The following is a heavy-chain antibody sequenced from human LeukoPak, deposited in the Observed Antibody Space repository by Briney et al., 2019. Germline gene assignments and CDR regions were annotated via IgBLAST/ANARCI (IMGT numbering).Heavy chain of an antibody. V-gene: IGHV3-48*03. J-gene: IGHJ4*02. CDR2: ISTSGSNI. CDR1: GFTFSNYE. CDR3: AVSVRFERVWHYFNN. Sequence: GGSLRLSCAASGFTFSNYEMNWVRQAPGKGLEWVSYISTSGSNIYYADSVKGRFTISRDNGKSSLYLQMNSLRAEDTAVYYCAVSVRFERVWHYFNNWGQGTQVTVSS. D-gene: IGHD3-9*01.